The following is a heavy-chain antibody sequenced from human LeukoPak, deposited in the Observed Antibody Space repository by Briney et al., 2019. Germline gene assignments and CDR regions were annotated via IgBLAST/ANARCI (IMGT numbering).Heavy chain of an antibody. CDR1: GGSFSGYY. Sequence: SPSETLSLTCAVYGGSFSGYYWSWIRQPPGKGLEWIGEINHSGSTNYNPSLKSRVTISVDTSKNQFSLKLSSVTAADTAVYYYAAGGFDYWGQGTLVTVSS. D-gene: IGHD1-14*01. CDR2: INHSGST. V-gene: IGHV4-34*01. CDR3: AAGGFDY. J-gene: IGHJ4*02.